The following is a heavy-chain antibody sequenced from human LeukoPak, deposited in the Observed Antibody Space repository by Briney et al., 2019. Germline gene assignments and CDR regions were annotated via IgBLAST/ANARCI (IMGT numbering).Heavy chain of an antibody. D-gene: IGHD3-9*01. CDR3: ARADYDILTGYLLFDY. Sequence: ASVKVSCKASGYTFTSYGISWVRQAPGQGLEWMGWISAYNGNTNYAQKLQGRVTMTTDTSTSTAYMELRSLRSDDTAVYYCARADYDILTGYLLFDYWGQGTLVTVSS. CDR1: GYTFTSYG. CDR2: ISAYNGNT. V-gene: IGHV1-18*01. J-gene: IGHJ4*02.